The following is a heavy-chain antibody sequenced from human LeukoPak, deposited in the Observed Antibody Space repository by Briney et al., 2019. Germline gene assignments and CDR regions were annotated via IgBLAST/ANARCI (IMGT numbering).Heavy chain of an antibody. V-gene: IGHV3-15*01. CDR1: GFTFSNAW. CDR2: IKSKTDGGTT. D-gene: IGHD3-22*01. CDR3: TTESSDKWLLPDY. J-gene: IGHJ4*02. Sequence: GGSLRLSCAASGFTFSNAWMSWVRQAPGKGLEWVGRIKSKTDGGTTDYAAPVKGRFTISRDDSKNTLYLQMNSLKTEDTAVYYCTTESSDKWLLPDYWGQGTLVTVSS.